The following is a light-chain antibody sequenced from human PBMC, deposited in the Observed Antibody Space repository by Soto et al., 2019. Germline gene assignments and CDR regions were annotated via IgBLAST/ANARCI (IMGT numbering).Light chain of an antibody. CDR1: QSVSSK. CDR2: GAS. Sequence: EIVMTQSPATLSVSPGERATLSCRASQSVSSKLAWYQQKPGQAPRVLIYGASTRATGIPARFSGSGSGTEFTLTISSLQSEDFAVYYCQHYNDRPPTCTFGQGTRVEIK. CDR3: QHYNDRPPTCT. J-gene: IGKJ1*01. V-gene: IGKV3-15*01.